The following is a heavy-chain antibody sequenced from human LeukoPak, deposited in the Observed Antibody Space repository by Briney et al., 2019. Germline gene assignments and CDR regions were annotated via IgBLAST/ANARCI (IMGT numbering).Heavy chain of an antibody. J-gene: IGHJ5*02. CDR1: GFTFSNAW. CDR3: ATDFYDST. Sequence: GGSLRLSCATSGFTFSNAWMNWVRQAPGKGLEWVGRIRSNSDGGPIDYAASVKGRFTLSRDDSKTTLYLQMNSLQTEDTAVYYCATDFYDSTWGQGTLVTVSS. V-gene: IGHV3-15*07. D-gene: IGHD3-22*01. CDR2: IRSNSDGGPI.